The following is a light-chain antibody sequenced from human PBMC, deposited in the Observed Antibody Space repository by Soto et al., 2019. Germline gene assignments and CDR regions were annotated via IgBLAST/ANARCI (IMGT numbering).Light chain of an antibody. V-gene: IGKV3-11*01. J-gene: IGKJ2*01. CDR3: QQRSNWLYT. CDR2: GAS. Sequence: IVLTQSPATLSLSLGARATLSCKASQSVSSYLAWYQQRPAQAPRLLIYGASNTATGIPARFSGSGSGTDFTLTISSLEPEDFAVYYCQQRSNWLYTFGQGTKLKIK. CDR1: QSVSSY.